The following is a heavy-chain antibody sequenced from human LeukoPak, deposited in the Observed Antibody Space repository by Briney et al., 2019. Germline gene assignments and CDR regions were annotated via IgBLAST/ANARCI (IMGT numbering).Heavy chain of an antibody. Sequence: GGPLRLSCSASGFTFSSYWMSWVRQAPGKGLEGVANIKQDGSEKYYVDSVKGRFTISRDNAQNSLYLQMNSLRAEDTAVYYCAREHSGSYYGYYFDYWGQGTLVTVSS. CDR2: IKQDGSEK. CDR3: AREHSGSYYGYYFDY. J-gene: IGHJ4*02. V-gene: IGHV3-7*01. D-gene: IGHD1-26*01. CDR1: GFTFSSYW.